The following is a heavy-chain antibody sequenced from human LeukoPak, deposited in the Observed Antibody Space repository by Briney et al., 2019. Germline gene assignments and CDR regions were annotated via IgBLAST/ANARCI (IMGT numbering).Heavy chain of an antibody. V-gene: IGHV4-34*01. J-gene: IGHJ3*02. D-gene: IGHD3-22*01. CDR2: INHSGST. Sequence: SETLSLTCAVYGGSFSGYYWSWIRQSPGKGLECIGEINHSGSTNYNPSLKSRVTISVDTSKNQFSLKLSSVTAADTAVYYCASKTHDYYDSSGYYAFDIWGQGTMVTVSS. CDR1: GGSFSGYY. CDR3: ASKTHDYYDSSGYYAFDI.